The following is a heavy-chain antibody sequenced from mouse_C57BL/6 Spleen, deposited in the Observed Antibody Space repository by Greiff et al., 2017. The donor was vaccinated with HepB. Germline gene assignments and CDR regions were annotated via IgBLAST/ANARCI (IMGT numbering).Heavy chain of an antibody. CDR1: GFSLTSYG. CDR3: AKIRGETGTGYFDY. Sequence: VKLMESGPGLVAPSQSLSIKCTVSGFSLTSYGVSWVRQPPGKGLEWLGVIWGDGSTNYHSALISRLSISKDNSKSQVFLKLNSLQTDDTATYYCAKIRGETGTGYFDYWGQGTTLTVSS. CDR2: IWGDGST. D-gene: IGHD4-1*01. J-gene: IGHJ2*01. V-gene: IGHV2-3*01.